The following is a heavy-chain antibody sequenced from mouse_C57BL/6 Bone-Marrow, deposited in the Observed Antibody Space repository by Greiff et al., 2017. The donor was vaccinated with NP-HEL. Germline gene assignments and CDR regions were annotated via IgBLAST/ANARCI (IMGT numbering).Heavy chain of an antibody. Sequence: DVMLVESGEGLVKPGGSLKLSCAASGFTFSSYAMSWVRQTPEKRLEWVAYISSGGDYIYYADTVKGRFTISRDNARNTLYLQMSSLKSEDTAMYYCTRETTVRGWYFDVWGTGTTVTVSS. CDR3: TRETTVRGWYFDV. D-gene: IGHD1-1*01. CDR1: GFTFSSYA. CDR2: ISSGGDYI. J-gene: IGHJ1*03. V-gene: IGHV5-9-1*02.